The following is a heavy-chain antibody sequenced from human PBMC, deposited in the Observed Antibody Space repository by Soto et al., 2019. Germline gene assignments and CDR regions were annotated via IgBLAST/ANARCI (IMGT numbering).Heavy chain of an antibody. J-gene: IGHJ4*01. CDR3: ARGEQYSGRIFDY. CDR1: GESVSSNSAG. V-gene: IGHV6-1*01. D-gene: IGHD1-26*01. CDR2: TYYRYKWYY. Sequence: SQTLSLTCAITGESVSSNSAGWSWVRQSPSRGLEWMGRTYYRYKWYYEYAVSVRGRIIINPDTFKNQYFLQLNSVTPEDPAVYFCARGEQYSGRIFDYWAQGTLFTVSS.